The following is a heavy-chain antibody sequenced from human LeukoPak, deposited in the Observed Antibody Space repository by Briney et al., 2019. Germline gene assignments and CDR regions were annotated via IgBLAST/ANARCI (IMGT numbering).Heavy chain of an antibody. V-gene: IGHV1-69*13. Sequence: SVKVSCKASGYTFTSYAMHWVRQAPGQGLEWMGGIIPIFGTANYAQKFQGRVTITADESTSTAYMELSSLRSEDTAVYYCAPEMATIAWGQGTLVTVSS. CDR3: APEMATIA. CDR2: IIPIFGTA. J-gene: IGHJ5*02. D-gene: IGHD5-24*01. CDR1: GYTFTSYA.